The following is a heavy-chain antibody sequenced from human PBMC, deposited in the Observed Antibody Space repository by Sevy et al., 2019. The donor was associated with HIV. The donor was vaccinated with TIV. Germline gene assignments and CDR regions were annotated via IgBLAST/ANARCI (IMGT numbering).Heavy chain of an antibody. CDR2: LYLGGAT. CDR3: ARGKHVSGYYGSFDY. V-gene: IGHV3-53*01. J-gene: IGHJ4*02. Sequence: GGSLRLSCAVSGFTVSSNFMSWVRQAPGKGLEWVSVLYLGGATYYEDSVQGRFTISRDNSKNTVFLQMNSLRAEDTAVYYCARGKHVSGYYGSFDYWGQGTLVTVSS. D-gene: IGHD6-25*01. CDR1: GFTVSSNF.